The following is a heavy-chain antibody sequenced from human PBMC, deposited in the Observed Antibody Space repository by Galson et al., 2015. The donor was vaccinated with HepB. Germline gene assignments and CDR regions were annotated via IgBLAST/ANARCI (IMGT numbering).Heavy chain of an antibody. Sequence: LRLSCAASGFTFSNYAIHWVRQAPGKGLEWVAVISYDGSNQSCADSVKGRFTISRDNSKDTLSLQMNSLRAEDAAVYFCAKEGSPYYYYYGMDVWGQGTTVTVSS. V-gene: IGHV3-30*18. J-gene: IGHJ6*02. D-gene: IGHD3-10*01. CDR1: GFTFSNYA. CDR3: AKEGSPYYYYYGMDV. CDR2: ISYDGSNQ.